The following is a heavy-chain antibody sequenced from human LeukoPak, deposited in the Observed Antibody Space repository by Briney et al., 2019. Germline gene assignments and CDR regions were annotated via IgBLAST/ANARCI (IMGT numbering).Heavy chain of an antibody. J-gene: IGHJ4*02. CDR3: ARDEVDYYDSTGYLGYYFDC. V-gene: IGHV1-18*01. D-gene: IGHD3-22*01. CDR1: GYTFTSYG. CDR2: ISAYNGNT. Sequence: ASVKVSCKASGYTFTSYGISWVRQAPGQGLEWMGWISAYNGNTNYAQKLQGRVTMTTDTSTSTAYMELRSLRSDDTAVYYCARDEVDYYDSTGYLGYYFDCWGQGTLVTVSS.